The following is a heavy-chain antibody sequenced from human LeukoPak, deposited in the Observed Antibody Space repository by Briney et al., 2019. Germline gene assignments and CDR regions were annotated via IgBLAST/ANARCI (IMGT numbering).Heavy chain of an antibody. Sequence: PGGSLSLSCAASAFTFSNYVMSWVRQAPGKGLEWVSAIGGGATTYYADYVQGQFTISSDNAKSTLYLQMNSLRAEGTAIYYCAKAGRLQAVAGWIDYWGQGTLVTVP. CDR3: AKAGRLQAVAGWIDY. D-gene: IGHD6-19*01. V-gene: IGHV3-23*01. CDR1: AFTFSNYV. CDR2: IGGGATT. J-gene: IGHJ4*02.